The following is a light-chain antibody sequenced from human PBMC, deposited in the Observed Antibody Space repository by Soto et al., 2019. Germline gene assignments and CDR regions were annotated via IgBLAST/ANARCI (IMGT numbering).Light chain of an antibody. CDR3: QHYGSSASA. CDR1: QSVSSSY. CDR2: GAS. J-gene: IGKJ4*01. Sequence: ESVLTQSPGTLSLSPGERATLSCGASQSVSSSYLAWYQQKPGQAPRLLIYGASSRATGIPDRFSGSGSGTDFTLTISRLEPEDFAVYYCQHYGSSASAFGGGTKVEIK. V-gene: IGKV3-20*01.